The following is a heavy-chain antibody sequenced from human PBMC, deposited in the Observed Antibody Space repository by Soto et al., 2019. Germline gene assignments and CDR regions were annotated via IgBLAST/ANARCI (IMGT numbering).Heavy chain of an antibody. D-gene: IGHD1-26*01. CDR2: INHIGST. J-gene: IGHJ5*02. CDR3: ARGRVGTTVWNWFGP. V-gene: IGHV4-34*01. Sequence: SETLSLTCAVYGASFSDYFWSWIRQPPGKGPEWIGEINHIGSTNYNPSLESRVTLSVDTSKNHFSLRLTSVTAADTAVYYCARGRVGTTVWNWFGPWGQGTPVT. CDR1: GASFSDYF.